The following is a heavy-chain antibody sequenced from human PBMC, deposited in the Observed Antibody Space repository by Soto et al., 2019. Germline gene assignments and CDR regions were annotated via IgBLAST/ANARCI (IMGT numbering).Heavy chain of an antibody. CDR3: AKDLYCSGGSCYPVPYYYYYMDV. CDR1: GFTFSSYG. V-gene: IGHV3-30*18. J-gene: IGHJ6*03. Sequence: QVQLVESGGGVVQPGRSLRLSCAASGFTFSSYGMHWVRQAPGKGLEWVAVISYDGSNKYYADSVKGRFTISRDNSKNTLYLQMNSLRAEDTAVYYCAKDLYCSGGSCYPVPYYYYYMDVWGKGTTVTVSS. CDR2: ISYDGSNK. D-gene: IGHD2-15*01.